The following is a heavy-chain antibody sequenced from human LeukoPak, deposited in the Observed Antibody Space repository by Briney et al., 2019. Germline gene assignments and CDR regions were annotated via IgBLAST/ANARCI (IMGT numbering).Heavy chain of an antibody. CDR3: AYSCSGDSCSFFDY. CDR1: GVTVRSNY. D-gene: IGHD2-15*01. Sequence: PGGSLRLSCAASGVTVRSNYLSWVRQAPGKGLEWVSVIFSGGSTYYADSVKGRFTISRDNSKSTLYLEMNSLRVEDSAIYYCAYSCSGDSCSFFDYWGQGTPVTVSS. CDR2: IFSGGST. J-gene: IGHJ4*02. V-gene: IGHV3-66*01.